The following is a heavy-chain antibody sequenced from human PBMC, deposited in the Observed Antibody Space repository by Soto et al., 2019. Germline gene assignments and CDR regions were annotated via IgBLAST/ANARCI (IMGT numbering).Heavy chain of an antibody. CDR1: GYTFANHW. Sequence: GGSLRLSCAVAGYTFANHWMHWVRQAPGKGLEWVSRMNSDGSLINYADSVKGRFTVSRDNARNTLYLQMNSLRAEDTAVYYCATAEVDYWGPGTLVTVSS. CDR2: MNSDGSLI. J-gene: IGHJ4*02. V-gene: IGHV3-74*01. CDR3: ATAEVDY.